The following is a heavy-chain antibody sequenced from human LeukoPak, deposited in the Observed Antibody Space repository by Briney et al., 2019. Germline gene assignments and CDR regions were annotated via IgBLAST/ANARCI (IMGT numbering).Heavy chain of an antibody. CDR3: ARGVGYYGSGSQPWFDP. J-gene: IGHJ5*02. CDR2: ISAYNGNT. V-gene: IGHV1-18*01. CDR1: GYTFTSYG. D-gene: IGHD3-10*01. Sequence: ASVKVSCTASGYTFTSYGISWVRQAPGQGLEWMGWISAYNGNTNYAQKLQGRVTMTTDTSTSTAYMELRSLRSDDTAVYYCARGVGYYGSGSQPWFDPWGQGTLVTVSS.